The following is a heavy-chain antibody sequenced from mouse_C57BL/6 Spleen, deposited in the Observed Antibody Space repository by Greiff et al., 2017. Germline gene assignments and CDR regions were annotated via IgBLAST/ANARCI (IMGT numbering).Heavy chain of an antibody. D-gene: IGHD1-1*01. CDR2: INPSNGGT. CDR1: GYTFTSYW. V-gene: IGHV1-53*01. CDR3: ARDSSVVYYYAKGY. Sequence: QVQLQQPGTELVKPGASVKLSCKASGYTFTSYWMHWVKQRPGQGLEWIGNINPSNGGTNYNEKFKSKATLTVDKSSSTAYMQLSSLTSEVSTVYSCARDSSVVYYYAKGYWGHGTTVTVSS. J-gene: IGHJ4*01.